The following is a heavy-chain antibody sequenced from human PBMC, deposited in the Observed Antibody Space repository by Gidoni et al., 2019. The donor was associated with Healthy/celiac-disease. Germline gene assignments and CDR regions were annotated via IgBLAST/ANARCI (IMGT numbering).Heavy chain of an antibody. J-gene: IGHJ5*02. CDR1: GGSISSGGYY. D-gene: IGHD7-27*01. Sequence: HVQLQESGPGLVKPSQTLSLTCPFSGGSISSGGYYWSWIRQHPGKGLEWIGYIYYSGSTYYNPSLKSRVTISVDTSKNQFSLKLSSVTAADTAVYYCARDLGLRGWFDPWGQGTLVTVSS. V-gene: IGHV4-31*03. CDR2: IYYSGST. CDR3: ARDLGLRGWFDP.